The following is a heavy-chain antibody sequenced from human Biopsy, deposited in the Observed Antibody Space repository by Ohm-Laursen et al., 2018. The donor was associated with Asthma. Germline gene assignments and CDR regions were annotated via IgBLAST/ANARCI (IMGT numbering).Heavy chain of an antibody. CDR1: GGSLSSGPYY. CDR3: ARDLSGYCTSSACYGFAS. CDR2: INYSGST. Sequence: SDTLSLTCTVSGGSLSSGPYYWSWVRQHPGKGLEWIGYINYSGSTFYSPSLESRVTVSVDTSKNQFSLKLSSVTSADTAVYYCARDLSGYCTSSACYGFASWGQGTLVTVSS. J-gene: IGHJ5*01. V-gene: IGHV4-31*03. D-gene: IGHD2-8*01.